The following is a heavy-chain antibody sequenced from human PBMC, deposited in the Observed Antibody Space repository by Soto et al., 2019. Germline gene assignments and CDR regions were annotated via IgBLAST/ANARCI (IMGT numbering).Heavy chain of an antibody. CDR1: DYTFSSYG. J-gene: IGHJ4*02. Sequence: QVQLVQSGAEVKKPGASVKVSCKASDYTFSSYGISWVRQAPGQWLEWMGWISAYNGNTNYAQKLQGRVTMTTDTSTITDYMEVRSLRSDATAVYYCARSIAAAVDLDYWGQGTLVTVSS. CDR3: ARSIAAAVDLDY. V-gene: IGHV1-18*01. CDR2: ISAYNGNT. D-gene: IGHD6-13*01.